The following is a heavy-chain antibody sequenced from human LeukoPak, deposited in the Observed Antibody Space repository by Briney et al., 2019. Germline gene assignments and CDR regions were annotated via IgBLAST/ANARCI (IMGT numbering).Heavy chain of an antibody. CDR3: ASQKNGASDY. D-gene: IGHD1-1*01. J-gene: IGHJ4*02. V-gene: IGHV3-7*05. Sequence: PGGSLRLSCAASRFTFSNYWMSWVRQAPGKGLEWLTNIKQDGSEKYYVDSVKGRFTISRVNAKNSLYLQMNSLRAEDTAVYYCASQKNGASDYWGQGTLVTVSS. CDR1: RFTFSNYW. CDR2: IKQDGSEK.